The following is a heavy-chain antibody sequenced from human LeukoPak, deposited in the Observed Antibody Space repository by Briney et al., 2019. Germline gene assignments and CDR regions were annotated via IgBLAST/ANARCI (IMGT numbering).Heavy chain of an antibody. Sequence: SETLSLTCAVYGGSFSGYYWSWIRQPPGKGLEWIGEINHSGSTNYNPSLKSRVTISVDTSKNQFSLKLSSVTAADTAVYYCARELGYCSSTSCYSDYWGQGTLVTVSS. J-gene: IGHJ4*02. CDR3: ARELGYCSSTSCYSDY. CDR2: INHSGST. D-gene: IGHD2-2*01. CDR1: GGSFSGYY. V-gene: IGHV4-34*01.